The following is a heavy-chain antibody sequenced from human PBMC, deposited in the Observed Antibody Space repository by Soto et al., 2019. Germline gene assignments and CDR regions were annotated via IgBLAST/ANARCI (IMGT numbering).Heavy chain of an antibody. Sequence: SETLSLTCSVPGDAISNYFWSWIRQTPGRGLEWIGCVHESGSTDYNPSLKGRVTISLHTSKSQFSLSLRSATAADTATYYCARGTRALITSFFAYWGQGIPVTVSS. CDR1: GDAISNYF. CDR3: ARGTRALITSFFAY. CDR2: VHESGST. D-gene: IGHD1-20*01. J-gene: IGHJ4*02. V-gene: IGHV4-59*01.